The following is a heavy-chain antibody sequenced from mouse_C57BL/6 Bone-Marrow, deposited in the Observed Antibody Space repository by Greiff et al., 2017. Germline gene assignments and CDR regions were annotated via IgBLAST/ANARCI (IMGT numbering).Heavy chain of an antibody. D-gene: IGHD1-1*01. CDR2: INPNNGGT. V-gene: IGHV1-22*01. CDR1: GYTFTDYN. Sequence: VQLQQSGPELVKPGASVKMSCKASGYTFTDYNMHWVKQSHGKRLEWIGYINPNNGGTSYNQKFTGKATLTVNKSSSTAYMELRSLTSEDSAVYYCASSPLLRRDGGWFAYWGQGTLVTVSA. CDR3: ASSPLLRRDGGWFAY. J-gene: IGHJ3*01.